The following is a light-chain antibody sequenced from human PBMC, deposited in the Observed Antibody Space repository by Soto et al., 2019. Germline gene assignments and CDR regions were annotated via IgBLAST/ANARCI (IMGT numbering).Light chain of an antibody. CDR1: QSVSSHY. V-gene: IGKV3-20*01. J-gene: IGKJ5*01. CDR2: GAS. CDR3: QQYGTSPPIT. Sequence: EIVLTQSPGTLSLSPGERATLSCRARQSVSSHYLAWYQQKPGQAPRLLIYGASSRATGIPNRFSGSGSGTDFTLTISRLEPDDFAVYYCQQYGTSPPITFGQGTRLEI.